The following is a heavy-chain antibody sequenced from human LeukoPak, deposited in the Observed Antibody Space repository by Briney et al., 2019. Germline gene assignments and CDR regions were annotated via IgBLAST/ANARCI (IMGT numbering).Heavy chain of an antibody. CDR1: GGSISSYY. V-gene: IGHV4-4*07. CDR3: AREAKGTFGFGGVIVIRGFDH. J-gene: IGHJ5*02. CDR2: IYTSGST. D-gene: IGHD3-16*02. Sequence: SETLSLTCTVSGGSISSYYWSWIRQPAGKGLEWIGRIYTSGSTNYNPSLKSRVTMSVDTSKNQFSLKLSSVTAADTAVYYCAREAKGTFGFGGVIVIRGFDHWGQGTLVTVSS.